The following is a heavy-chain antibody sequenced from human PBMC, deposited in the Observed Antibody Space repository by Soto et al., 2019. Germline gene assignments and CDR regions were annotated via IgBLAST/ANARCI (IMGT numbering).Heavy chain of an antibody. J-gene: IGHJ4*02. D-gene: IGHD5-18*01. CDR1: GGSFSGYY. CDR3: ARVVAGGYSYGFDY. V-gene: IGHV4-34*01. CDR2: INHSGST. Sequence: SETLSLTCAVYGGSFSGYYWSWIRQPPGKGLEWIGEINHSGSTNYNPSLKSRVTISVDTSKNQFSLKLSSVTAADTAVYYCARVVAGGYSYGFDYWGQGTLVTVS.